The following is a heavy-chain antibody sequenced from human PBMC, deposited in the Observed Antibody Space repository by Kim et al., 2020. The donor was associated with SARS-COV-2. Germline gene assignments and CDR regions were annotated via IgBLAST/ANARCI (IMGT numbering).Heavy chain of an antibody. CDR3: ARRVRGVIITPYGMDV. Sequence: SETLSLTCAVYGGSFSGYYWSWIRQPPGKGLEWIGEINHSGSTNYNPSLKSRVTISVDTSKNQFSLELSSVTAADTAVYYCARRVRGVIITPYGMDVWGQGTTVTVSS. CDR2: INHSGST. J-gene: IGHJ6*02. D-gene: IGHD3-10*01. CDR1: GGSFSGYY. V-gene: IGHV4-34*01.